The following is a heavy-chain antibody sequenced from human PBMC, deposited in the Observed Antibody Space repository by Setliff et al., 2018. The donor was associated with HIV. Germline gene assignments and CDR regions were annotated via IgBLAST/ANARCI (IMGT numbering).Heavy chain of an antibody. CDR1: GFTFSNYG. V-gene: IGHV3-NL1*01. Sequence: GGSLRLSCAASGFTFSNYGMHWVRQAPGKGLEWVSGISDSGGASHYADSVKGRFTISRDNSKNTLYLQMNSLRAEDTAVYYCARSVIGYYYYGMDVWGQGTLVTVSS. J-gene: IGHJ6*02. D-gene: IGHD3-10*01. CDR3: ARSVIGYYYYGMDV. CDR2: ISDSGGAS.